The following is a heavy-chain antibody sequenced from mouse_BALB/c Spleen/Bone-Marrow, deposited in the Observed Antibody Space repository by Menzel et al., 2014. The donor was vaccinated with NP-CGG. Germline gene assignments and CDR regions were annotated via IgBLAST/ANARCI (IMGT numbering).Heavy chain of an antibody. CDR2: ISSAGIHT. CDR3: ARQDRVYYFDY. CDR1: GFTFTSYA. Sequence: EVQRVESGGGLVKPGGSLKLSCTASGFTFTSYAMSWVRQTLEKRLEWVATISSAGIHTYYVDTVKGRFTISRDNAKNTLFLHMSSLRSEDTAMYYCARQDRVYYFDYWGQGTTLTVSS. J-gene: IGHJ2*01. V-gene: IGHV5-9-3*01.